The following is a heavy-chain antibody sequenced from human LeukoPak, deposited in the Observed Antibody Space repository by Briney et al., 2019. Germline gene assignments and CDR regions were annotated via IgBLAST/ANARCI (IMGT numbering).Heavy chain of an antibody. CDR1: GGSISSYY. CDR3: ARRSYLGSSSSNWFDP. V-gene: IGHV4-59*01. D-gene: IGHD6-13*01. CDR2: IYYSGST. Sequence: SETLSLTCTVSGGSISSYYWSWIRQPPGKGLEWIGYIYYSGSTNYNPSLKSRVTISVDTSKNQFSLKLSSVTAADTAVYYCARRSYLGSSSSNWFDPWGQGTLVTVSS. J-gene: IGHJ5*02.